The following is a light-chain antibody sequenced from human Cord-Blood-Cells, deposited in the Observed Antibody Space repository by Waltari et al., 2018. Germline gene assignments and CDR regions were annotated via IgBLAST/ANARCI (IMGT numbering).Light chain of an antibody. CDR2: EGS. CDR1: SSDVGSYNL. CDR3: CSYAGSSVVV. Sequence: QSALTQPASVSGSPGQSITISCTGTSSDVGSYNLVSWYQQHPGKAPKLMIYEGSKRPSGVSNPFSGSTSGNTASLTISGLQAEDEADYYCCSYAGSSVVVFGGGTKLTVL. V-gene: IGLV2-23*01. J-gene: IGLJ2*01.